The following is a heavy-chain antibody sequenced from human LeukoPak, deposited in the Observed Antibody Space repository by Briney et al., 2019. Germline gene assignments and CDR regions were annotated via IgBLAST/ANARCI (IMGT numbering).Heavy chain of an antibody. CDR1: GGSISGYH. CDR3: ASAGREAVGMGRHDY. J-gene: IGHJ4*02. CDR2: IYYRGST. D-gene: IGHD6-13*01. V-gene: IGHV4-59*08. Sequence: PSETLSLTSTVSGGSISGYHRTWIRQPPGQGLEGPTYIYYRGSTKYPPPLKSRVTISVDTYKNEFSLQLTSATVAATAVYYCASAGREAVGMGRHDYWGQGTLVTVSS.